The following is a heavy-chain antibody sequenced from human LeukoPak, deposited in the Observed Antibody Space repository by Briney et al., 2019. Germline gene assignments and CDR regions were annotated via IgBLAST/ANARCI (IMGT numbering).Heavy chain of an antibody. CDR1: GASITNNNNW. Sequence: SGTLSLTCVVSGASITNNNNWWSWVRQPPGKGLEWIGEIHHAGSTNYSPSLKRRITMSLDKSKNQFSLRLSSVTAADTAVYYCARDGNYDSGSFPLYWGQGTLVTVSS. CDR2: IHHAGST. D-gene: IGHD3-10*01. CDR3: ARDGNYDSGSFPLY. J-gene: IGHJ4*02. V-gene: IGHV4-4*02.